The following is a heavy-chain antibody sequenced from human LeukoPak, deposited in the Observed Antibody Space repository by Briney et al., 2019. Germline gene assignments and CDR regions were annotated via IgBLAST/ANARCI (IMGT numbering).Heavy chain of an antibody. CDR2: IWYDGSNK. CDR1: GFTFSSYG. V-gene: IGHV3-33*01. D-gene: IGHD1-26*01. Sequence: GRSLRLSCAASGFTFSSYGMRWVRQAPGKGLEGVAVIWYDGSNKYYADSVKGRFTLSSDNSKNTLYLQMNSLRAEDTAVYYCARARTREWEPIDAFDIWGQGTMVTVSS. CDR3: ARARTREWEPIDAFDI. J-gene: IGHJ3*02.